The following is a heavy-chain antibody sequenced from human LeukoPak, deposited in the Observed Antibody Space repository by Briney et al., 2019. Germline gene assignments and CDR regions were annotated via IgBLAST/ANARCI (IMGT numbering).Heavy chain of an antibody. CDR1: GGSISSYY. Sequence: SETLSLTCTVSGGSISSYYWSCLRQPPGKRLEWIGYIYTSGSPNHNPSLKSRVTISVDTSKNQFSLKLSSVTAADTAVYYCARHRGDIVVVPAATEIDYWGQGTLVTVSS. V-gene: IGHV4-4*09. CDR3: ARHRGDIVVVPAATEIDY. J-gene: IGHJ4*02. CDR2: IYTSGSP. D-gene: IGHD2-2*01.